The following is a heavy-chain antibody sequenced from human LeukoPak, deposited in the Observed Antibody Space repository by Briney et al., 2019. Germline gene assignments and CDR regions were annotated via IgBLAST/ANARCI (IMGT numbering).Heavy chain of an antibody. CDR1: GFTFSSYA. D-gene: IGHD3-22*01. Sequence: PGRSLRLSCAASGFTFSSYAMHWVRQAPGKGLEWVAVISYDGSNKYYADSVKGRFTISRDNSKNTLYLQMNSLRAEDTAVYYCAKVRDYYDYEGYFDYWGQGTLVTVSS. J-gene: IGHJ4*02. CDR3: AKVRDYYDYEGYFDY. CDR2: ISYDGSNK. V-gene: IGHV3-30-3*01.